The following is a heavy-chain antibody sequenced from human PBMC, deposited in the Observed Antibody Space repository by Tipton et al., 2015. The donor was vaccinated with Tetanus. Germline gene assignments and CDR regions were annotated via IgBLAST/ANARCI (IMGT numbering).Heavy chain of an antibody. CDR1: GGSVNSDDYY. V-gene: IGHV4-30-4*08. D-gene: IGHD3-16*01. J-gene: IGHJ6*02. CDR2: IYYSGST. CDR3: ARDHGITWGGMGYYYGMDV. Sequence: LSLTCTVSGGSVNSDDYYWTWIRQPPGKGLESIGYIYYSGSTYYNPSLKSRVTISVDTSKNQFSLRLSSVTAADTAVYYCARDHGITWGGMGYYYGMDVWGQGTTVTVSS.